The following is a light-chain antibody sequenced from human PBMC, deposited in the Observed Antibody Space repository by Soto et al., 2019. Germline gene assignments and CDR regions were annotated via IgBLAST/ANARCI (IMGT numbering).Light chain of an antibody. J-gene: IGLJ1*01. V-gene: IGLV2-14*01. Sequence: QSVLTQPASVSGSPGQSITISCTGTSSDVGGYNYVSWYQQHPGKAPKLMIYDVSNRPSGVSNRSSGSKSGNTASLTISGLQAEDEADYYCRSYAGSNNLKVFGTGTKVTVL. CDR3: RSYAGSNNLKV. CDR2: DVS. CDR1: SSDVGGYNY.